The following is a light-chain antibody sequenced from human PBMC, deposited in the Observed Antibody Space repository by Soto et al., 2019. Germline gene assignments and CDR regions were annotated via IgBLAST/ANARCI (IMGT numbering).Light chain of an antibody. J-gene: IGKJ2*01. Sequence: DIQMTQSPSTLSASVGDRVTITCRASQSISSWLAWYQQKPGKAPKLLIYKASSLESGVPSRSSGSGSGTEFTLTISSLQPDDFATYYCQQYNSYLYTFGQGTKLEIK. CDR3: QQYNSYLYT. CDR2: KAS. V-gene: IGKV1-5*03. CDR1: QSISSW.